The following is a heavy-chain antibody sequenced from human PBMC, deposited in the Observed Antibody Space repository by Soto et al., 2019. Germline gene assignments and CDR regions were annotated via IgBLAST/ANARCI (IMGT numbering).Heavy chain of an antibody. D-gene: IGHD4-17*01. CDR2: IYSGGST. CDR3: ARDGADYAYNWFDP. Sequence: EVQLVESGGGLIQPGGSLRLSCAASGFTVSSNYMSWVRQAPGKGLEWVSVIYSGGSTYYADSVKGRFTISRDNAKNSLYLQMNSLRDEDTALYYCARDGADYAYNWFDPWGQGTLVTVSS. V-gene: IGHV3-53*01. CDR1: GFTVSSNY. J-gene: IGHJ5*02.